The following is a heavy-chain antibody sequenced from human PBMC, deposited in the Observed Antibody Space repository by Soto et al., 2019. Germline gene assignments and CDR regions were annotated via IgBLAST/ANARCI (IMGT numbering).Heavy chain of an antibody. Sequence: PGGSLRLSCAASGFTFSSYAMSWVRQAPGKGLEWVSAISGSGGSTYYADSVKGRFTISRDDSKNTLYLQMNSLRAEDTAVYYCAKYRDIVVVVAANSYSSCMDVWGKGTTVTVSS. J-gene: IGHJ6*04. CDR2: ISGSGGST. V-gene: IGHV3-23*01. D-gene: IGHD2-15*01. CDR1: GFTFSSYA. CDR3: AKYRDIVVVVAANSYSSCMDV.